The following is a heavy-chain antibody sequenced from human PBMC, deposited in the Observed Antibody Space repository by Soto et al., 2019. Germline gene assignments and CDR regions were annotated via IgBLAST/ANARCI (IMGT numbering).Heavy chain of an antibody. J-gene: IGHJ5*01. CDR1: GGSISSYY. Sequence: QVQLQESGPGLVKPSETLSLTCTVSGGSISSYYWSWIRQPPGKGLEWIGYIYYSGSTNYNPSLKSRFTVSVDTSKNQSSLKLSSLTAADTAVYYCARVVDAAAGIGWFDSWGQGTLVTVSS. V-gene: IGHV4-59*01. CDR3: ARVVDAAAGIGWFDS. CDR2: IYYSGST. D-gene: IGHD6-13*01.